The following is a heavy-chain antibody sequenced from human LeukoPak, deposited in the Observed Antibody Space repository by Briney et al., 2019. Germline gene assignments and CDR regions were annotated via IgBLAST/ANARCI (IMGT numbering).Heavy chain of an antibody. CDR1: GISFSSFA. V-gene: IGHV3-30*04. CDR2: ISDDGRNK. D-gene: IGHD6-13*01. CDR3: AIDRLGGTWYRRGYFDS. Sequence: PGRSLRLSCAASGISFSSFAIHWVRQAPGKGLEWVAFISDDGRNKYYADSVTGRFTISRDNSKNTLDLQMNSLRTEDTAVYYCAIDRLGGTWYRRGYFDSWGQGTLVTVSS. J-gene: IGHJ4*02.